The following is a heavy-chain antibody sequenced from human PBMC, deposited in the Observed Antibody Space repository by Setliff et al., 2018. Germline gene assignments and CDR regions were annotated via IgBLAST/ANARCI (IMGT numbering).Heavy chain of an antibody. CDR3: ARLYIVVVVAATPAWFDP. D-gene: IGHD2-15*01. Sequence: SETLSLTCTVSGYSISSGYYWGWIRQPPGKGLEWIGSIYHSGSTYYNPSLKSRVTISVDTSKNQFSLKLSSVTAADTAVYYCARLYIVVVVAATPAWFDPWGQGTLVTVSS. J-gene: IGHJ5*02. CDR2: IYHSGST. V-gene: IGHV4-38-2*02. CDR1: GYSISSGYY.